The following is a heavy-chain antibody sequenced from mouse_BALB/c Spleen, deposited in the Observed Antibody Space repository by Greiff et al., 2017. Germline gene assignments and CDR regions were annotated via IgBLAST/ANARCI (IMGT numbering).Heavy chain of an antibody. J-gene: IGHJ2*01. V-gene: IGHV2-9*02. D-gene: IGHD1-1*01. CDR1: GFSLTSYG. CDR2: IWAGGST. CDR3: ARDYYGSSYFDY. Sequence: VQVVESGPGLVAPSLSLSITCTVSGFSLTSYGVHWVRQPPGKGLEWLGVIWAGGSTNYNSALMSRLSISKDNSKSQVFLKMNSLQTDDTAMYYCARDYYGSSYFDYWGQGTTLTVSS.